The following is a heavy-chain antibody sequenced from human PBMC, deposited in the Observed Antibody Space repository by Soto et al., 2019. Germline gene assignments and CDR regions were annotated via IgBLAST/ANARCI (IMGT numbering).Heavy chain of an antibody. CDR3: AKDPGEPPLNTFDS. Sequence: SETLSLTCTVSGGSLRDYGHFWTWIRQRPGSGLEWIGYTSYTGVTYYSPSLQSRISISVDTSKNQFSLTLNSVTAADTAVYYCAKDPGEPPLNTFDSWGHGTLVTVSS. CDR1: GGSLRDYGHF. CDR2: TSYTGVT. V-gene: IGHV4-31*03. J-gene: IGHJ5*01. D-gene: IGHD3-10*01.